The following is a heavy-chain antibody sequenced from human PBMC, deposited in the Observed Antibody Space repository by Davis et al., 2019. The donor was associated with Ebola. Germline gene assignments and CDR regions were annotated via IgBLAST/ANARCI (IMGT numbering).Heavy chain of an antibody. V-gene: IGHV4-34*12. CDR3: ARTTRGSGWFLDY. Sequence: MPSETPSLTCTVSPFSFSSYYWSWVRQSPGKGLEWIGEVIDSGNSNYNPSLKGRVSASVDTSKNQFSLRLTSVTAADTAVYYCARTTRGSGWFLDYWGQGTLVTVTS. J-gene: IGHJ4*02. D-gene: IGHD6-19*01. CDR2: VIDSGNS. CDR1: PFSFSSYY.